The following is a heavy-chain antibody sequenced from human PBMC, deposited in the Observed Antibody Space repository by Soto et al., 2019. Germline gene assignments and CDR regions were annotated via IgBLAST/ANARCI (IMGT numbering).Heavy chain of an antibody. Sequence: EVQLVESGGGLVQPGGSLRLSCAASGFTFSTYSMNWVRQAPGKGLEWVSYVSSSSSTIFYTDSVKGRFTVSRDNAKNSLYLQMNRLRAEDPAVYYCARPTYYYDSSGPPAYWGQGTLVTVSS. D-gene: IGHD3-22*01. CDR3: ARPTYYYDSSGPPAY. J-gene: IGHJ4*02. V-gene: IGHV3-48*01. CDR1: GFTFSTYS. CDR2: VSSSSSTI.